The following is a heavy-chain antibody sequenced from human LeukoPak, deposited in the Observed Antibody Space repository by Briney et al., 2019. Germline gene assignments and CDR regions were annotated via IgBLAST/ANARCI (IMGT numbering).Heavy chain of an antibody. J-gene: IGHJ4*02. V-gene: IGHV3-11*04. CDR3: ATSGTYRFDY. D-gene: IGHD1-26*01. CDR1: GFTFSDYY. CDR2: ISSSGRTT. Sequence: GSLSLSCAASGFTFSDYYMSWIRQAPGKGLEWISYISSSGRTTNYADSVKGRFTISRDNAKNSLYLQMNSLKDGDTAVYYCATSGTYRFDYWGQGTLVTVSS.